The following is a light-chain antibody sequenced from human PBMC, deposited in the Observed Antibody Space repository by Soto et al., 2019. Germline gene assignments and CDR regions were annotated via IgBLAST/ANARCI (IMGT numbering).Light chain of an antibody. Sequence: EIVMTQSPATLSVSPGETTRLSCRASQSINSDVAWYQQKVGQTPRLLIHGASTRATGIAARFSGSGSGTEFTLTINSLQSEDFAVYYCQQYNNWPRTFGQGTKVDIK. CDR2: GAS. V-gene: IGKV3D-15*01. CDR1: QSINSD. CDR3: QQYNNWPRT. J-gene: IGKJ1*01.